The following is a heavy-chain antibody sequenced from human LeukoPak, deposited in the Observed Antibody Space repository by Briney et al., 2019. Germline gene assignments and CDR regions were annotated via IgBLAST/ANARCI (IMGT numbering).Heavy chain of an antibody. CDR3: ARNEQQRFWFDP. J-gene: IGHJ5*02. CDR1: GYSFTGYY. D-gene: IGHD6-13*01. V-gene: IGHV1-2*02. Sequence: ASVKVSCKASGYSFTGYYVHWVRQAPGQGLEWMGWINPYNGGTDYAQRFQGRVTMTRDTSITTAYMELSSLRSEDTAVYYCARNEQQRFWFDPWGQGTLVTVSS. CDR2: INPYNGGT.